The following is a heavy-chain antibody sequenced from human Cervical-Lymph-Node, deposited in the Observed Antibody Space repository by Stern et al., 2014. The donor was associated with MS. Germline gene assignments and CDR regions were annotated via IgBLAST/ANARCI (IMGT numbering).Heavy chain of an antibody. J-gene: IGHJ4*02. V-gene: IGHV1-46*03. Sequence: DQLVESGTEVKKPGASMKVSCKTSGFIFTNYYIHWVRQAPGQGLEWMGIISPRCVSTDYAHKFQGRLTVTRDTSTNTVYMQLSSLRSDDTAVYYCARYYDGYDGGLDYWGQGALVIVSS. D-gene: IGHD3-3*01. CDR1: GFIFTNYY. CDR2: ISPRCVST. CDR3: ARYYDGYDGGLDY.